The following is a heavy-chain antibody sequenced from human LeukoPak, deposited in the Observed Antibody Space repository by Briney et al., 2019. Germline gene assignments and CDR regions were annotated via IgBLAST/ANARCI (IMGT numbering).Heavy chain of an antibody. Sequence: GGSLRLSCAASGFTFSSYWMSWVRQAPGKGLEWVANIKQDGSEKYYVDSVKGRFAISRDNAKNSLYLQMNSLRAEDTAVYYCARGDIMVRGVIKAYYYYYMDVWGKGTTVTVSS. CDR3: ARGDIMVRGVIKAYYYYYMDV. CDR1: GFTFSSYW. V-gene: IGHV3-7*01. D-gene: IGHD3-10*01. J-gene: IGHJ6*03. CDR2: IKQDGSEK.